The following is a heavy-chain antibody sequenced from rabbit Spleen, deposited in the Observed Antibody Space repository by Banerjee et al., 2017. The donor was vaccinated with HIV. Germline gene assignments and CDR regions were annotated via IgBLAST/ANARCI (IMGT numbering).Heavy chain of an antibody. D-gene: IGHD2-1*01. CDR3: ARAEGDIGAVKGAFDP. V-gene: IGHV1S7*01. Sequence: QLEESGGGLVQPGGSLKLSCKASGFTLSSYYMNWVRQAPGKGLEWIGYIDPVFGITYYANWVNGRFSISRENAQNTVFLQMTSLTAADTATYFCARAEGDIGAVKGAFDPWGPGTLVTVS. CDR2: IDPVFGIT. CDR1: GFTLSSYY. J-gene: IGHJ2*01.